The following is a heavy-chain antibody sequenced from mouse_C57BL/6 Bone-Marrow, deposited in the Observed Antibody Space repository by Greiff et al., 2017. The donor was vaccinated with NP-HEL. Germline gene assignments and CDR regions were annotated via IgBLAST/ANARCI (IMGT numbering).Heavy chain of an antibody. J-gene: IGHJ1*03. D-gene: IGHD1-1*01. CDR3: ARGDYGSSYWYFDV. CDR2: IYPGNGDT. V-gene: IGHV1-12*01. Sequence: SGAELVRPGASVKMSCKASGFNFNSYNMHWVKQTPKQGLEWIGAIYPGNGDTSYNQNFKGKATLTVAKSSSTAYMQLSSLTSEDSAVKFCARGDYGSSYWYFDVWGTGTTVTVSS. CDR1: GFNFNSYN.